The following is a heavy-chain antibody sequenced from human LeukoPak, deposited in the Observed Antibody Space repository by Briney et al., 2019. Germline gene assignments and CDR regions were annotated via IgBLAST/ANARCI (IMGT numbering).Heavy chain of an antibody. Sequence: GGSLRLSCSVSGFTFSTYVMHRVRQAPGKGLEYVSAISSNGDNTYYADSVKGRFTISRDNSKNTLYLQMSSLRADDTAVYYCVRGTGYRGQGTLVTVSS. CDR3: VRGTGY. CDR1: GFTFSTYV. J-gene: IGHJ4*02. CDR2: ISSNGDNT. V-gene: IGHV3-64D*06.